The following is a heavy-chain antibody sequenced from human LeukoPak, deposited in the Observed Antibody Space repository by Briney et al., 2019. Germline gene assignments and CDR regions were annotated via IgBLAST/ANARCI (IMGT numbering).Heavy chain of an antibody. CDR1: GGTFSSYA. Sequence: ASVKVSCKASGGTFSSYAISWVRQAPGQGLEWIGGIIPIFGTANYAQKFQGRVTITTDESTSTAYMELSSLRSEDTAVYYCARHGYYDILTGPNGLDYWGQGTLVTVSS. D-gene: IGHD3-9*01. CDR3: ARHGYYDILTGPNGLDY. J-gene: IGHJ4*02. V-gene: IGHV1-69*05. CDR2: IIPIFGTA.